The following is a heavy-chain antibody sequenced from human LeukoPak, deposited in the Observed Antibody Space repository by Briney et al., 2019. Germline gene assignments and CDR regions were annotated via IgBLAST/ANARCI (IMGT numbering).Heavy chain of an antibody. CDR2: ISYDGSNK. V-gene: IGHV3-30*01. CDR3: AREKMSRGVGFGY. Sequence: GGSLRLSCAASGFTFSSYAMHWVRQAPGKGLEWVAVISYDGSNKYYADSVKGRFTISRDNSKNTLYLQMNSLRAEDTAVYYCAREKMSRGVGFGYWGQGTLVTVSS. CDR1: GFTFSSYA. D-gene: IGHD1-26*01. J-gene: IGHJ4*02.